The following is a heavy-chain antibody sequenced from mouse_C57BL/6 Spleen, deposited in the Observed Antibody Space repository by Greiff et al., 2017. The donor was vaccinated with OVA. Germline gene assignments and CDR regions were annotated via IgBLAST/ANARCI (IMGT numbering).Heavy chain of an antibody. CDR2: IDPANGNT. D-gene: IGHD1-1*01. Sequence: EVQLQQSVAELVRPGASVKLSCTASGFNIKNTYMHWVKQRPEQGLEWIGRIDPANGNTKYAPKFQGKATITADTSSDPAYLQLSSLTSEDSAIYYCARGIYYYGSSLDYWGQGTTLTVSS. V-gene: IGHV14-3*01. CDR3: ARGIYYYGSSLDY. CDR1: GFNIKNTY. J-gene: IGHJ2*01.